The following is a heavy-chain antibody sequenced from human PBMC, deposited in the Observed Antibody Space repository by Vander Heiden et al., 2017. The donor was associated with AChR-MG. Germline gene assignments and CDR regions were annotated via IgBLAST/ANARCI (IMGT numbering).Heavy chain of an antibody. D-gene: IGHD1-26*01. CDR2: INPNSGGT. V-gene: IGHV1-2*02. Sequence: QVQLVQSGAEVKKPGASVKVSCKASGYTFTGYYMHWVRQAPGQGLEWMGWINPNSGGTNYAQKFQGRVTMTRDTSISTAYMELSRLRSDDTAVYYCARGPLIRAQPKPNLDPWGQGTLVTVSS. CDR3: ARGPLIRAQPKPNLDP. CDR1: GYTFTGYY. J-gene: IGHJ5*02.